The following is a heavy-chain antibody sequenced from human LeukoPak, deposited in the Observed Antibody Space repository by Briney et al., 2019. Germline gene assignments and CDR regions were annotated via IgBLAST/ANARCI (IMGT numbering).Heavy chain of an antibody. CDR3: ARDYSDYGGVSAELFSI. V-gene: IGHV3-66*01. CDR1: GFIVSSNY. J-gene: IGHJ3*02. CDR2: IYSGGRT. D-gene: IGHD4-23*01. Sequence: PGGSLRLSCAVSGFIVSSNYMTWVRQAPGKGLEWVSVIYSGGRTYCADSVKGRFTTSRDNSKNTVYLQMKSLRAEDTAVYYCARDYSDYGGVSAELFSIWGQGTMVTVSS.